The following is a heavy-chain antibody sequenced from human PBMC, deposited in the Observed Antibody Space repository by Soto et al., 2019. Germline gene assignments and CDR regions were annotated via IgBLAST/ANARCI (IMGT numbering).Heavy chain of an antibody. J-gene: IGHJ5*02. CDR3: ARTVTTKSVGCWFDP. CDR2: IYYSGST. CDR1: GGSISSYY. D-gene: IGHD4-17*01. Sequence: SETLSLTCTVSGGSISSYYLSWIRQPPGKGLEWIGYIYYSGSTNYNPSLKSRVTISVDTSKNQFSLKLSSVTAADTAVYYCARTVTTKSVGCWFDPWGQGTLVTVPQ. V-gene: IGHV4-59*01.